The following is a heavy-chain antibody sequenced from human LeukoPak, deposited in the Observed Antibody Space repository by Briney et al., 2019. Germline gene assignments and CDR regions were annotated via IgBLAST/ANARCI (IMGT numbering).Heavy chain of an antibody. CDR2: IYYTGRT. V-gene: IGHV4-39*01. CDR3: ARRGSMGGSFVGAFDI. J-gene: IGHJ3*02. Sequence: SETLSLTCTVSGXSFSRNTYSWGWIRQPPGKGLEWIGSIYYTGRTFYNPSLKSRVTISVDTSKTQFSLKLSSVTAADTAVYYCARRGSMGGSFVGAFDIWGQGTMVTVSS. D-gene: IGHD1-26*01. CDR1: GXSFSRNTYS.